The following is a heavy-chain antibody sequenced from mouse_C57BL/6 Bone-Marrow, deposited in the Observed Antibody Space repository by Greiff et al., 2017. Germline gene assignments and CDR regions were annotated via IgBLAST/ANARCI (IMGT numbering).Heavy chain of an antibody. CDR2: IYPSDSET. CDR1: GYTFTSYW. J-gene: IGHJ3*01. D-gene: IGHD2-2*01. CDR3: ARRDYGYEGFAY. V-gene: IGHV1-61*01. Sequence: VQLQQPGAELVRPGSSVKLSCKASGYTFTSYWMDWVKQRPGQGLEWIGNIYPSDSETHYNQKFKDKATLTVDKSSSTAYMQLSSLTSEDSAVYDGARRDYGYEGFAYWGQGTLVTVSA.